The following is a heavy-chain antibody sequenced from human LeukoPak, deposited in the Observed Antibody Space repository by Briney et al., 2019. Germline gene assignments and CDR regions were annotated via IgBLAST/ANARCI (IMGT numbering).Heavy chain of an antibody. CDR2: ISSSSSYI. V-gene: IGHV3-21*01. CDR1: GFTFSSYS. Sequence: GGSLRLSCAASGFTFSSYSMNWVRQAPGTGLEWVSSISSSSSYIYYADSVKGRFTISRDNAKNSLYLQMNSLRAEDTAVYYCARDPFPYDSSGYYDYWGQGTLVTVSS. D-gene: IGHD3-22*01. J-gene: IGHJ4*02. CDR3: ARDPFPYDSSGYYDY.